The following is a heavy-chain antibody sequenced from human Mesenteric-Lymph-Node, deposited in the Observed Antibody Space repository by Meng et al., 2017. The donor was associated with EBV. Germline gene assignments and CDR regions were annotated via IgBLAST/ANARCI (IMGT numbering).Heavy chain of an antibody. CDR2: ISYSGST. D-gene: IGHD4-17*01. V-gene: IGHV4-61*01. CDR1: GGSVSSGSYY. J-gene: IGHJ5*02. Sequence: QVQLQQWGAGLLKPSETLSLTCIVSGGSVSSGSYYWNWIRQPPGKGLEWIGYISYSGSTKYNPSLKSRVTILVDTSKNQFSLKLSSVTAADTAVYYCARDNGDYVSDPWGQGTLVTVSS. CDR3: ARDNGDYVSDP.